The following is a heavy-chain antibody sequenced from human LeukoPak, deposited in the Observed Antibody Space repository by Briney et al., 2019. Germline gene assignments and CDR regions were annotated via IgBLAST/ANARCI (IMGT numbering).Heavy chain of an antibody. Sequence: GGSLRLSCAASGFTFSSYSMNWVRQAPGKGPEWVSSISSSSSYIYYADSVKGRFTISRDNAKNSLYLQMNSLRAEDTAVYYCARDLAIRGYARFAFDIWGQGTMVTVSS. D-gene: IGHD2-2*02. J-gene: IGHJ3*02. CDR3: ARDLAIRGYARFAFDI. CDR1: GFTFSSYS. V-gene: IGHV3-21*01. CDR2: ISSSSSYI.